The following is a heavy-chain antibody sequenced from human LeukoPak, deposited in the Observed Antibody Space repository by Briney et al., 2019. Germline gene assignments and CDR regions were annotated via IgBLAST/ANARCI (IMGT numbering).Heavy chain of an antibody. Sequence: SETLSLTCAVYGESFSGYYWSWIRQPPGKGLEWIGEINHSGSTNYNPSLKSRVTISVDTSKNQFSLKLSSVTAADTAVYYCASAVDTAMVSWGQGTLVTVSS. V-gene: IGHV4-34*01. J-gene: IGHJ4*02. CDR2: INHSGST. D-gene: IGHD5-18*01. CDR1: GESFSGYY. CDR3: ASAVDTAMVS.